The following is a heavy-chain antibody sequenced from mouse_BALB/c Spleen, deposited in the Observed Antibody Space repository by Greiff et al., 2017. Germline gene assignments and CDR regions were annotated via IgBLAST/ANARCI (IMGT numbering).Heavy chain of an antibody. V-gene: IGHV5-9*03. J-gene: IGHJ2*01. D-gene: IGHD1-1*01. CDR3: ARLYYGSSYPYYFDY. CDR2: ISSGGGNT. CDR1: GFTFSSYT. Sequence: EVNLVESGGGLVKPGGSLKLSCAASGFTFSSYTMSWVRQTPEKRLEWVATISSGGGNTYYPDSVKGRFTISRDNAKNNLYLQMSSLRSEDTALYYCARLYYGSSYPYYFDYWGQGTTLTVSS.